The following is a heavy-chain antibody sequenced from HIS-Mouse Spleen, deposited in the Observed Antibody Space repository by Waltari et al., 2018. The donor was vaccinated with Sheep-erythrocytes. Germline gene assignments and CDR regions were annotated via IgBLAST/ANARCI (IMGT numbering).Heavy chain of an antibody. J-gene: IGHJ4*02. CDR3: ARVASGATFDY. Sequence: EVQLVESGGGLVKPGGSLRLSCAASGFTFSSYSMNWVRQAPGKGWEWVSSISSSSSYIYYAESVKGRFTISRDNAKNSLYLQMNSMRAEDTAVYYCARVASGATFDYWGQGTLVTVSS. CDR2: ISSSSSYI. D-gene: IGHD1-26*01. CDR1: GFTFSSYS. V-gene: IGHV3-21*01.